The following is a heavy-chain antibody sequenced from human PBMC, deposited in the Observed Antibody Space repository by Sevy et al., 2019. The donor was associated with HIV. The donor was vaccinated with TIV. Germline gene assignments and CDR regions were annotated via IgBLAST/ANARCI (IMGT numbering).Heavy chain of an antibody. J-gene: IGHJ3*02. CDR2: IKQDGSEK. Sequence: GGSLRLSCAAPGFTFSSCWMGWVRQAPGKGLEWVANIKQDGSEKYYVDSVKGRFTISRDNAKNSLYLQMNSLRAEDTAVYYCARTYYYDSSGYYHDAFDTWGQGTMVTVSS. CDR1: GFTFSSCW. D-gene: IGHD3-22*01. V-gene: IGHV3-7*03. CDR3: ARTYYYDSSGYYHDAFDT.